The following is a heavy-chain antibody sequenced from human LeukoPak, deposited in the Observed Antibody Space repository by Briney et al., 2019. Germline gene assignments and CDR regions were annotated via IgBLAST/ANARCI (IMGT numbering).Heavy chain of an antibody. J-gene: IGHJ6*01. CDR2: IYHGGGT. CDR3: ARRDYYGMDI. V-gene: IGHV4-4*02. CDR1: VGSLSISNW. Sequence: SGSLCLSSAVSVGSLSISNWWGGFRRPPGRGRGGFGVIYHGGGTTYQPSHKGRSPLSVDKSKNHFSLKLTSVTAANPAFYYFARRDYYGMDISGPGTTVTLSS.